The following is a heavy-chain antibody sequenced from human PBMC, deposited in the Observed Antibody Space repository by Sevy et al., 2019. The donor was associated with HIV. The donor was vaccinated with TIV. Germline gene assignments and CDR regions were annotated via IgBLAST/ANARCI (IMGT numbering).Heavy chain of an antibody. D-gene: IGHD3-22*01. CDR1: GFTFSSYG. J-gene: IGHJ4*02. V-gene: IGHV3-30*02. CDR3: AKLMTYYYDSSGYSYYFDY. CDR2: IRYDGSNK. Sequence: GGSLRLSCAASGFTFSSYGMHWVRQAPGKGLEWVAFIRYDGSNKYYADSVKGRFTISRDNSKNTLYLQMNSLRAEDTAVYYCAKLMTYYYDSSGYSYYFDYWGQGTLVTVS.